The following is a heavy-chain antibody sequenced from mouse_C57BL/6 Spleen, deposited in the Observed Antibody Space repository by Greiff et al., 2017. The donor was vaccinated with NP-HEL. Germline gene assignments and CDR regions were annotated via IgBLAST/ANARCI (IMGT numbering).Heavy chain of an antibody. D-gene: IGHD1-1*01. V-gene: IGHV1-4*01. CDR2: INPSSGYT. Sequence: VQLQQSGAELARPGASVKMSCKASGYTFTSYTMHWVKQRPGQGLEWIGYINPSSGYTKYNQKFKDKATLTADKSSSTAYMQLSSLTSEDSAVXYCARNYGSSFYWYFDVWGTGTTVTVSS. J-gene: IGHJ1*03. CDR1: GYTFTSYT. CDR3: ARNYGSSFYWYFDV.